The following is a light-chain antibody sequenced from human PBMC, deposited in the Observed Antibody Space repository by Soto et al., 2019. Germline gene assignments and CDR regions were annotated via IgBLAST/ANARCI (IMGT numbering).Light chain of an antibody. CDR2: QAS. J-gene: IGKJ1*01. Sequence: IHMTQSPSTLSASVLYRVTITFRASRSISSWLAWYQQKPGKAPKLLIYQASSLENGVPSRFSGSGSGTEFSLTISSLQPDDFATYYCQQYSSHSTFGQGTKVDIK. CDR1: RSISSW. V-gene: IGKV1-5*03. CDR3: QQYSSHST.